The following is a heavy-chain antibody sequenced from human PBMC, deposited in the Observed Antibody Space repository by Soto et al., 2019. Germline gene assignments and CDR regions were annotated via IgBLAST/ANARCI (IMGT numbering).Heavy chain of an antibody. V-gene: IGHV3-33*01. Sequence: PGGSLRLSCAASGFTFSSCGMHWVRQAPGKGLEWVAVIWYDGSNKYYADSVKGRFTISRDNSKNTLYLQMNSLRAEDTAVYYCARDMQQHPYYYYGMDVWGQGTTVTVSS. J-gene: IGHJ6*02. CDR1: GFTFSSCG. D-gene: IGHD6-13*01. CDR3: ARDMQQHPYYYYGMDV. CDR2: IWYDGSNK.